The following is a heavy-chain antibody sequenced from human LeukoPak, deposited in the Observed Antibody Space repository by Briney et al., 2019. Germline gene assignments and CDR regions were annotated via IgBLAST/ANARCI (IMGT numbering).Heavy chain of an antibody. CDR3: ARGRYSSGWYTLDI. Sequence: GGSLRLSCAASGFTFSSYWMSWVRQAPGKGLEWVANIKQDGSEKYYVDSVKGRFTISRDNAKNTLYLQMNSLRAEDTAVYYCARGRYSSGWYTLDIWGQGTMVTVSS. D-gene: IGHD6-19*01. CDR2: IKQDGSEK. V-gene: IGHV3-7*01. J-gene: IGHJ3*02. CDR1: GFTFSSYW.